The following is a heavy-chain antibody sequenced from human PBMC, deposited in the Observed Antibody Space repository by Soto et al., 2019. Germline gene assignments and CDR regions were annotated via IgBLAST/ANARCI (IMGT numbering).Heavy chain of an antibody. CDR2: VSAGGDMT. Sequence: DVQLLESGGDLVQPGGSLRLSCAASGFTFSSYAMSWVRQAPGKGLEWVSSVSAGGDMTYYSDSVKGRFTISRDNSNNALFLQMNSPRAEDTALYYCARGDRGGSGSPASYYYSGLDVWGQGTTVTVSS. J-gene: IGHJ6*02. CDR3: ARGDRGGSGSPASYYYSGLDV. D-gene: IGHD3-10*01. CDR1: GFTFSSYA. V-gene: IGHV3-23*01.